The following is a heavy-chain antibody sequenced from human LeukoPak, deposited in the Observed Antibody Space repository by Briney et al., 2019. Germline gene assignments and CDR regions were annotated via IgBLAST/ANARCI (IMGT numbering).Heavy chain of an antibody. CDR1: GFTFSSYW. CDR2: IKQDGSEK. CDR3: ARVAPRYCSSTSCYGPPGWFDP. V-gene: IGHV3-7*03. J-gene: IGHJ5*02. D-gene: IGHD2-2*01. Sequence: GGSLRFSCAASGFTFSSYWMSWVRQAPGKGLEWVANIKQDGSEKYYVDSVKGRFTISRDNAKNSLYLQMNSLRAEDTAVYYCARVAPRYCSSTSCYGPPGWFDPWGQGTLVTVSS.